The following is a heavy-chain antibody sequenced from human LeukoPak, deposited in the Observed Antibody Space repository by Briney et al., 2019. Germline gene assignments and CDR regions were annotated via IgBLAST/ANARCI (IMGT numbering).Heavy chain of an antibody. D-gene: IGHD3-3*01. V-gene: IGHV3-30*18. CDR1: GFIFDNYG. CDR3: AKPMYDFWSGYYRGAFDI. Sequence: SGGSLRLSCAASGFIFDNYGMHWVRQAPGKGLEWVAVISYDGSNKYYADSVKGRFTISRDNSKNTLYLQMNSLRAEDTDVYYCAKPMYDFWSGYYRGAFDIWGQGTMVTVSS. CDR2: ISYDGSNK. J-gene: IGHJ3*02.